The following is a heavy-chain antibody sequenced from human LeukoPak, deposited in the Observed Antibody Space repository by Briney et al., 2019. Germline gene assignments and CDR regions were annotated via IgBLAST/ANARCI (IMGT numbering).Heavy chain of an antibody. J-gene: IGHJ4*02. Sequence: GGSLRLSCAASGFTFSSYAMSWVRQAPGKGLEWVSAISGSGGSTYYADSVKGRFTISRDNSKSTLYLRMNSLRAEDTAVYYCAKDVGKWESLHFFDYWGQGTLVTVSS. V-gene: IGHV3-23*01. D-gene: IGHD1-26*01. CDR3: AKDVGKWESLHFFDY. CDR2: ISGSGGST. CDR1: GFTFSSYA.